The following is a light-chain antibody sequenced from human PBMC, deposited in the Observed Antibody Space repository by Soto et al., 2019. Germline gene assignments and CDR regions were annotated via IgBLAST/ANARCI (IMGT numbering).Light chain of an antibody. CDR3: CSYAGSSTSVV. CDR1: SSDVGSYNL. Sequence: QPASVSGSPGQSITISCTGTSSDVGSYNLVSWYQQHPGKAPKLMIYEGSKRPSGVSNRFSGSKSGITASLTISGLQAEDEADYYCCSYAGSSTSVVFGGGTKLTVL. V-gene: IGLV2-23*01. J-gene: IGLJ2*01. CDR2: EGS.